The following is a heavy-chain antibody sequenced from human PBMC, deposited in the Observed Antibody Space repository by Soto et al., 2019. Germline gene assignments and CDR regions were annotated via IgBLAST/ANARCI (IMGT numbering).Heavy chain of an antibody. D-gene: IGHD2-15*01. CDR1: GFTFSSYG. CDR3: AKDGYCSGGSCYSYFDY. Sequence: PGGSLRLSCAASGFTFSSYGMHWVRQAPGKGLEWVAVISYDGNNKYYADSVKGRFPISRDNSKNTVYLQMDSLRAEDTAVYYCAKDGYCSGGSCYSYFDYWGQGSLVTVSS. J-gene: IGHJ4*02. V-gene: IGHV3-30*18. CDR2: ISYDGNNK.